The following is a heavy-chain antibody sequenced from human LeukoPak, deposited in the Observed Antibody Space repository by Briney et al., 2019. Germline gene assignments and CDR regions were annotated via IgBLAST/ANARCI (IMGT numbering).Heavy chain of an antibody. D-gene: IGHD3-22*01. J-gene: IGHJ5*02. V-gene: IGHV1-2*02. CDR3: ARVGSYYDSSGYSSWFDP. Sequence: ASVKVSCKASGYTFTGYYMHWVRQAPGQGLEWMGWINPNSGGTNYAQKFQGRVTMTRDTSISTAYMELSRLRSDDTAVYYCARVGSYYDSSGYSSWFDPWGQGTLVTVSS. CDR2: INPNSGGT. CDR1: GYTFTGYY.